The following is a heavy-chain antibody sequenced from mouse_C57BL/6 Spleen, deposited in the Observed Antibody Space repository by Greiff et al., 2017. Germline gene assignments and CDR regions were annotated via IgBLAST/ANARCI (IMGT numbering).Heavy chain of an antibody. CDR3: ASGSTTVVAPSYWYFDV. J-gene: IGHJ1*03. V-gene: IGHV1-81*01. Sequence: QVQLQQSGAELARPGASVKLSCKASGYTFTSYGISWVKQRTGQGLEWIGEIYPRSGNTYYNEKFKGKATLTADKSSSTAYMELRSLTSEDSAVYFCASGSTTVVAPSYWYFDVWGTGTTVTVSS. CDR1: GYTFTSYG. CDR2: IYPRSGNT. D-gene: IGHD1-1*01.